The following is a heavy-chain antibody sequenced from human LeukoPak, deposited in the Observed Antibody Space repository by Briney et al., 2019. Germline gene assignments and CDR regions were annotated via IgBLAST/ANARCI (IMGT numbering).Heavy chain of an antibody. D-gene: IGHD4-11*01. CDR2: ISGGGGST. CDR3: AKGSDYSNYGIFDY. Sequence: PGTSLRLSCAASGFTFRSYAMNWVRQAPGKGLEWVSSISGGGGSTYYADSVKGRFTISRDNSKNTLYLQMNSLRAGDTAVYYCAKGSDYSNYGIFDYWGQGTLVTVSS. CDR1: GFTFRSYA. V-gene: IGHV3-23*01. J-gene: IGHJ4*02.